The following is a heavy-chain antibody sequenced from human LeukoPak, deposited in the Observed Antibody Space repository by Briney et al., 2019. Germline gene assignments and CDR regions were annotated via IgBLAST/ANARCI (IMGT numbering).Heavy chain of an antibody. CDR1: GFNFSDYS. V-gene: IGHV3-21*01. CDR3: ARDRWELLRSVDY. CDR2: IGSTGAYI. J-gene: IGHJ4*02. D-gene: IGHD2-15*01. Sequence: GGSLRLSCAASGFNFSDYSMNWVRQAPGKGLEWVSSIGSTGAYIFYADSVKGRFTISRDNAKNSLYLQMNSLTAEDTAVYFCARDRWELLRSVDYWGQGTLVTVSS.